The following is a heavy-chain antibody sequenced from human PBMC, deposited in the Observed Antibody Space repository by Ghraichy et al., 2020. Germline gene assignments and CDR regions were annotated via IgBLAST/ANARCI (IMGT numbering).Heavy chain of an antibody. CDR2: ISSSSSYI. D-gene: IGHD2-21*02. CDR1: GFTFSSYS. J-gene: IGHJ4*02. V-gene: IGHV3-21*01. Sequence: GGSLRLSCAASGFTFSSYSMNWVRQAPGKGLEWVSSISSSSSYIYYADSVKGRFTISRDNAKNSLYLQMNSLRAEDTAVYYCARDVSVVVTAGYLRWGQGTLVTVSS. CDR3: ARDVSVVVTAGYLR.